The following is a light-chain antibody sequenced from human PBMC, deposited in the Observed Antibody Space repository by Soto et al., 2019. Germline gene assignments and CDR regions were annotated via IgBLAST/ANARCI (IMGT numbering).Light chain of an antibody. CDR2: GVS. Sequence: QSALTQPASASGSPGQSITISCTGTSSDVGGYNYVSWYQHHPGKAPELMIYGVSNRPSGVSNRFSGSKSGNTASLTISGLQAEDEADYYCSSYTGSSTLLFGGGTKVTVL. J-gene: IGLJ2*01. CDR3: SSYTGSSTLL. V-gene: IGLV2-14*03. CDR1: SSDVGGYNY.